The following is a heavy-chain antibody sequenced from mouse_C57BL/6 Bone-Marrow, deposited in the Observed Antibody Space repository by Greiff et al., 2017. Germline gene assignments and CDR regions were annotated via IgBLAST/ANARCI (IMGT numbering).Heavy chain of an antibody. J-gene: IGHJ4*01. CDR2: IHPNSGST. CDR1: GYTFTSYW. D-gene: IGHD1-1*01. V-gene: IGHV1-64*01. CDR3: ARNDGSSYGYYAMDY. Sequence: QVQLQQPGAELVKPGASVTLSCKASGYTFTSYWMHWVKQRPGQGLEWIGMIHPNSGSTNYNEKFKSKATLTVDKSSSTAYMQLSSLTSEDSAVYDCARNDGSSYGYYAMDYGGQGTSVTVSS.